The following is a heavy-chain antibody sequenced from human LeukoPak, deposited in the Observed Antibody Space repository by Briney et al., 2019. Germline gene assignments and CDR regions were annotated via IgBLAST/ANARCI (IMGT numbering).Heavy chain of an antibody. CDR3: ARQDYGTNDY. D-gene: IGHD4-17*01. J-gene: IGHJ4*02. CDR1: GYSFTSYW. V-gene: IGHV5-51*01. CDR2: IYPGDSDT. Sequence: GESLKISCKGSGYSFTSYWSGCGRQMPGKGLEWMGIIYPGDSDTRYGPSFQGQVTISADKSISTAYLQWSSLKASATAIYYRARQDYGTNDYWGQGTLVTVSS.